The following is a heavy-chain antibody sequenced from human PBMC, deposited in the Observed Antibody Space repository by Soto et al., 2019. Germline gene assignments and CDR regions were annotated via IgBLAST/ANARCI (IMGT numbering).Heavy chain of an antibody. Sequence: EVQLVESGGGLVKPGGSLRLSRAASGFTFSSYSMNWVRQAPGKGLEWVSSISSSSSYIYYADSVKGRFTISRDNAKNSLYLQMNSLRAEDTAVYYCAREILRDEFDYWGQGTLVTVSS. CDR2: ISSSSSYI. D-gene: IGHD2-15*01. CDR1: GFTFSSYS. J-gene: IGHJ4*02. V-gene: IGHV3-21*01. CDR3: AREILRDEFDY.